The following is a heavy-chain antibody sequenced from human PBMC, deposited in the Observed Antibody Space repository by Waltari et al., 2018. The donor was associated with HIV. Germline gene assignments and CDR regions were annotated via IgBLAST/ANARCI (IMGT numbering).Heavy chain of an antibody. J-gene: IGHJ5*02. Sequence: QVQLQESGPGLVKPSQTLSLTCTVSGGSISSGGYYWSWIRQHPGKGLEWIGYIYYRWSTYYNPSLKSRVTISVDTSKNQFSLKLSSVTAADTAVYYCARVGETYYYGSGSSWFDPWGQGTLVTVSS. D-gene: IGHD3-10*01. CDR1: GGSISSGGYY. CDR2: IYYRWST. V-gene: IGHV4-31*03. CDR3: ARVGETYYYGSGSSWFDP.